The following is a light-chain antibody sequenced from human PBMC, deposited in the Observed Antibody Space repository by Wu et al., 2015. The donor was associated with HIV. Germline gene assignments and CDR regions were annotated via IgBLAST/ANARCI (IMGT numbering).Light chain of an antibody. CDR1: QSVGRD. CDR2: DSS. J-gene: IGKJ2*03. CDR3: QQYDDWPPYS. Sequence: EVVMTQSPATLSVSPGERATLSCRTSQSVGRDLAWYQQEPGQAPRLLIYDSSTRAPGIPDRFSGSGSGTEFTLTISSLQSEDLADYYCQQYDDWPPYSFGQGTKLEIK. V-gene: IGKV3-15*01.